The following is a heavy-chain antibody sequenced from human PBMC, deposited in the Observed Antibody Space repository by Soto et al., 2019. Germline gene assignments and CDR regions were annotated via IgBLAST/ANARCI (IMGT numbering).Heavy chain of an antibody. CDR1: GFTFSSYS. V-gene: IGHV3-48*02. J-gene: IGHJ4*02. Sequence: GGSLRLSCAASGFTFSSYSMNWVRQAPGKGLEWVSYISSSSSTIYYADSVKGRFTISRDNAKNSLYLQMNSLRDEDTAVYYCARGMGPWSGSDFDYWGQGTLVTVSS. CDR2: ISSSSSTI. D-gene: IGHD3-3*01. CDR3: ARGMGPWSGSDFDY.